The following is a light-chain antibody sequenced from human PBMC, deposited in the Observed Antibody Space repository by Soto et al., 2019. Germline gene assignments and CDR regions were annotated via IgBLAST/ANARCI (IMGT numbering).Light chain of an antibody. V-gene: IGKV1-39*01. CDR3: QQTYSPLGT. J-gene: IGKJ1*01. Sequence: DIQMTQSPTSLTASVGDRVTITCRASQSVHNYLDWYQQKPGKAPKLLIYAASNLQSGVPSRFSGSGSGTDFTLTISNVQPEDFATYYCQQTYSPLGTFGQGTKVE. CDR2: AAS. CDR1: QSVHNY.